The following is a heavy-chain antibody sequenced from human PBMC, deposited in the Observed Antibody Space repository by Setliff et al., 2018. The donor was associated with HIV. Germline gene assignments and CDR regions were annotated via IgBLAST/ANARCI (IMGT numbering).Heavy chain of an antibody. J-gene: IGHJ4*02. CDR3: ARVPRQLLKGAAAYFDY. Sequence: PSETLSLTCTVSGGSIRSHYWSWIREPPGKGLEWIGYIYYSGSTNYNPSLKSRVTISVDTSKNQFSLRLSSVTAADTAVYYCARVPRQLLKGAAAYFDYWGLGTLVTVSS. CDR1: GGSIRSHY. CDR2: IYYSGST. V-gene: IGHV4-59*11. D-gene: IGHD5-18*01.